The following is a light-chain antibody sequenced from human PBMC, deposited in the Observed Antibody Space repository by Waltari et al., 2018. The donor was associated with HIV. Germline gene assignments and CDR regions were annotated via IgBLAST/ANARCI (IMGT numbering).Light chain of an antibody. Sequence: QSALTQPASVSGSPGQSITISCPGTRSDVGSYNLVSWYQQHPGKAPKLMIYEVSKRPSGVSNRFSGSKSGNTASLTISGLQAEDEADYYCCSYAGSSTPVVFGGGTKLTVL. CDR2: EVS. CDR1: RSDVGSYNL. V-gene: IGLV2-23*02. J-gene: IGLJ2*01. CDR3: CSYAGSSTPVV.